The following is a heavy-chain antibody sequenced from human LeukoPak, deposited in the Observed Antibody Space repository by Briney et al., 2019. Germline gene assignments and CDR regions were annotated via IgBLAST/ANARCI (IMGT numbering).Heavy chain of an antibody. J-gene: IGHJ6*02. D-gene: IGHD3-10*01. V-gene: IGHV3-30*18. CDR1: GFTFSSYG. Sequence: GGSLRLSCAASGFTFSSYGMHWVRQAPGKGLEWVAVISYDGSNKYYADSVKGRFTISRDNSKNTLYLQMNSLRAEDTAVYYCAKDLFPTYCYGSGSSRGMDVWGQGTTVTVSS. CDR2: ISYDGSNK. CDR3: AKDLFPTYCYGSGSSRGMDV.